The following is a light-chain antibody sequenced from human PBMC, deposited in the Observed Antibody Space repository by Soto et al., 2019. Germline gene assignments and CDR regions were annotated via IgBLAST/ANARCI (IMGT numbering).Light chain of an antibody. CDR2: AAS. Sequence: DIQMTQSPSSLSSSFGDRVTITCRASQSISSYLNWYQQKPGKAPKLLIYAASSLQSGVPSRFSGSGSGTDFTLTISSLKNEDFATYYCQQSYSTTITFGQGTRLEIK. V-gene: IGKV1-39*01. CDR1: QSISSY. J-gene: IGKJ5*01. CDR3: QQSYSTTIT.